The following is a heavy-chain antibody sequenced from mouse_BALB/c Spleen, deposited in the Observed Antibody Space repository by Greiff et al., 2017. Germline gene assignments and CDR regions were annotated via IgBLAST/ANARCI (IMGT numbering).Heavy chain of an antibody. Sequence: VQLKQSGPELVKPGASVKMSCKASGYTFTSYVMHWVKQKPGQGLEWIGYINPYNDGTKYNEKFKGKATLTSDKSSSTAYMELSSLTSEDSAVYYCARRYDYPYFDYWGQGTTLTVSS. J-gene: IGHJ2*01. CDR2: INPYNDGT. V-gene: IGHV1-14*01. CDR1: GYTFTSYV. D-gene: IGHD2-4*01. CDR3: ARRYDYPYFDY.